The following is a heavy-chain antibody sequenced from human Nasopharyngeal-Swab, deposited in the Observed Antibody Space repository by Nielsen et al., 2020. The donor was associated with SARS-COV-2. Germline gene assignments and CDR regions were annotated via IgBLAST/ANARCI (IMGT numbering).Heavy chain of an antibody. CDR1: GYTFTSYG. J-gene: IGHJ5*02. D-gene: IGHD6-13*01. V-gene: IGHV1-18*01. Sequence: ASVKVSCKASGYTFTSYGISWVRQAPGQGLEWMGWISAYNGKTNYAQKLQGRVTMTTDTSTSTAYMELRSLRSDDTAVYYCARDRTAAGTGWFDPWGQGTLVTVSS. CDR3: ARDRTAAGTGWFDP. CDR2: ISAYNGKT.